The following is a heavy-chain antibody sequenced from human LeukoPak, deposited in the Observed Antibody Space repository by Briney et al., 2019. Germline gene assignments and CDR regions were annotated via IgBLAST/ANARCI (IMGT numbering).Heavy chain of an antibody. CDR2: IKQDGSAK. V-gene: IGHV3-7*01. Sequence: GGSLRLSCAASGFTFSSYSMNWVRQAPGKELQWVANIKQDGSAKYYVDSVKGRFTISRDNAKNSLYLQMNSLRAEDTAVYYCTRVEETATTAAIIRKYSYYYYYMDVWGKGNTVTVSS. CDR3: TRVEETATTAAIIRKYSYYYYYMDV. J-gene: IGHJ6*03. CDR1: GFTFSSYS. D-gene: IGHD4-11*01.